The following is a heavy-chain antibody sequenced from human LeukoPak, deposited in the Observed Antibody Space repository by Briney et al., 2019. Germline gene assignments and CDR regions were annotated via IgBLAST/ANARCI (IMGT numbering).Heavy chain of an antibody. CDR3: ARVPAWYYYDSSGYYSDYYYYGMDV. J-gene: IGHJ6*02. CDR1: GGSISSFH. V-gene: IGHV4-59*01. D-gene: IGHD3-22*01. Sequence: PSETLSLTCTVSGGSISSFHGSWIRQPPGKGLEHIGNIYDSGSTYYNPSLKSRVTISVDTSKNQFSLKLSSVTAADTAVYYCARVPAWYYYDSSGYYSDYYYYGMDVWGQGTTVTVSS. CDR2: IYDSGST.